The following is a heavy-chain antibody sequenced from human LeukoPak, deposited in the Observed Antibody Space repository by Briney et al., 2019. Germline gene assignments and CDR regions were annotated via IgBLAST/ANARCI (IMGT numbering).Heavy chain of an antibody. D-gene: IGHD6-13*01. CDR3: ARGTYSSSLKLNYFDY. Sequence: PSETLSLTCAVYGGSFSGYYWSWIRQPPGKELEWIGEINHSGSTNYNPSLKSRVTISVDTSKNQFSLKLSSVTAADTAVYYCARGTYSSSLKLNYFDYWGQGTLVTVSS. V-gene: IGHV4-34*01. CDR1: GGSFSGYY. CDR2: INHSGST. J-gene: IGHJ4*02.